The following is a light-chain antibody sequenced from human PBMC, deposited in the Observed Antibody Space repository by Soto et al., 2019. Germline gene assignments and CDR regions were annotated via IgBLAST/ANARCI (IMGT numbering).Light chain of an antibody. CDR2: EVS. Sequence: QSALTQPASVSGSPGQSITISCTGTRRDVGAYSYVAWYQQHPGKAPKLMIYEVSKRPSGVPDRFSGSKSGNTASLTVSGLQAEDEADYYCSSYAGSNNLGVFGGGTKLTVL. V-gene: IGLV2-8*01. CDR1: RRDVGAYSY. CDR3: SSYAGSNNLGV. J-gene: IGLJ2*01.